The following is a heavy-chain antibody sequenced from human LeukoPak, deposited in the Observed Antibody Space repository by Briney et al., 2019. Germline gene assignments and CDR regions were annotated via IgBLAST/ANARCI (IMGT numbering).Heavy chain of an antibody. CDR2: ISDSGGST. D-gene: IGHD6-13*01. CDR1: GFTFNNYA. Sequence: HSGGSLRLSCAASGFTFNNYAMAWVRQAPGRGLEWVSSISDSGGSTNYADSVKGRFTISRDNSKNTLYLQMDSLRAADTAVYYCGWKPAGGHPYDYWGQGTLVTVSS. V-gene: IGHV3-23*01. CDR3: GWKPAGGHPYDY. J-gene: IGHJ4*02.